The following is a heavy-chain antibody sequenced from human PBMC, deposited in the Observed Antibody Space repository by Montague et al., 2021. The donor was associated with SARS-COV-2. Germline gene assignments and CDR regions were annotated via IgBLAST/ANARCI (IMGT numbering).Heavy chain of an antibody. CDR2: IWYDGSNK. CDR1: GFTFSSYS. D-gene: IGHD6-6*01. Sequence: SLRLSCAASGFTFSSYSMHWVRQAPGKGLEWVAVIWYDGSNKYYADSVKGRFTISRDNSKNTPYLQMNSLRAEDTAVYYCAKEYSSSSTHYYGMDVWGQGTTVTVSS. J-gene: IGHJ6*02. CDR3: AKEYSSSSTHYYGMDV. V-gene: IGHV3-33*06.